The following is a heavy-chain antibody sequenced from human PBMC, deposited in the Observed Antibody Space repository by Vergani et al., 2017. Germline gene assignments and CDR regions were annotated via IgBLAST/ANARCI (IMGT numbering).Heavy chain of an antibody. CDR1: GFTVSSNY. CDR2: IYSGGST. D-gene: IGHD2-21*02. J-gene: IGHJ6*02. CDR3: ARARGDRHYYYYYGMDV. V-gene: IGHV3-53*01. Sequence: EVQLVESGGGLVKPGGSLRLSCAASGFTVSSNYMSWVRQAPGKGLEWVSVIYSGGSTYYADSVKGRFTISRDNSKNTLYLQMNSLRAEDTAVYYCARARGDRHYYYYYGMDVWGQGTTVTVSS.